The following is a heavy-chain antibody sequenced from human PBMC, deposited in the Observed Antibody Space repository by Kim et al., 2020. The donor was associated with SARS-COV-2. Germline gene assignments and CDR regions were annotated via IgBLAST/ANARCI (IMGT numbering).Heavy chain of an antibody. CDR1: GGSIRSGGKF. CDR3: ARGNPLDY. Sequence: SETLSLTCSVSGGSIRSGGKFWTWIRQHPAKGLEWIGYISYSGNSHYSPSLRSRVSIPLQTSENQFSLELTSVTAAETSVYYCARGNPLDYWGQGILVTVSS. CDR2: ISYSGNS. V-gene: IGHV4-31*03. J-gene: IGHJ4*02.